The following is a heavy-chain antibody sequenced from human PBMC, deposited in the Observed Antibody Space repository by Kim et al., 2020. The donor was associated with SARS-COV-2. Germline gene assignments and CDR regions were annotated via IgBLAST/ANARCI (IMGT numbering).Heavy chain of an antibody. J-gene: IGHJ4*02. CDR2: ISSSSSYI. CDR1: GFTFSSYS. D-gene: IGHD6-19*01. Sequence: GGSLRLSCAASGFTFSSYSMNWVRQAPGKGLEWVSSISSSSSYIYYADSVKGRFTISRDNAKNSLYLQMNSLRAEDTAVYYCARDPRSTGIAVAGFDYWGQGTLVTVSS. V-gene: IGHV3-21*01. CDR3: ARDPRSTGIAVAGFDY.